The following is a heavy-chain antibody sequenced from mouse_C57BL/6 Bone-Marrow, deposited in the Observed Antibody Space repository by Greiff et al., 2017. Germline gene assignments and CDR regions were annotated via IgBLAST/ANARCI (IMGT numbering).Heavy chain of an antibody. D-gene: IGHD1-1*01. V-gene: IGHV1-80*01. CDR3: ARTPFITTVVSYYAMDY. CDR2: IYPGDGDT. CDR1: GYAFSSYW. Sequence: VQVVESGAELVKPGASVKISCKASGYAFSSYWMNWVKQRPGKGLEWIGQIYPGDGDTNYNGKFKGKATLTADKSSSTAYMQLSSLTSEDSAVYFCARTPFITTVVSYYAMDYWGQGTSVTVSS. J-gene: IGHJ4*01.